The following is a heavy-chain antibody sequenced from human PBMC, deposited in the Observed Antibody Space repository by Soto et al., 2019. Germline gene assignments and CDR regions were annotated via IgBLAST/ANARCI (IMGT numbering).Heavy chain of an antibody. CDR2: INQDGSEK. CDR3: SGGVGDAF. J-gene: IGHJ4*02. V-gene: IGHV3-7*04. CDR1: GFTFRNYN. Sequence: GGSLRLYCAASGFTFRNYNMNWVRQAPGKGLEWVAHINQDGSEKYYVDSVKGRFTISRDNAKKSLYLQMNSLRPADKAMYYCSGGVGDAFWGQGTLVTVSS. D-gene: IGHD1-26*01.